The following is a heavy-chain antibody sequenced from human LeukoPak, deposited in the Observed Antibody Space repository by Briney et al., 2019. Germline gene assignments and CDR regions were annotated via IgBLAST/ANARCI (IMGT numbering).Heavy chain of an antibody. CDR2: IYYSGST. V-gene: IGHV4-59*01. CDR1: GGSIRSYY. Sequence: PSETLSLTCTVSGGSIRSYYWSWIRQPPGKGLEWIGYIYYSGSTNYNPYLKSRVTISVDTSKNQFSLKLSSVTAADTAVYYCARGPYGSGSSWGQGTLVTVSS. CDR3: ARGPYGSGSS. D-gene: IGHD3-10*01. J-gene: IGHJ5*02.